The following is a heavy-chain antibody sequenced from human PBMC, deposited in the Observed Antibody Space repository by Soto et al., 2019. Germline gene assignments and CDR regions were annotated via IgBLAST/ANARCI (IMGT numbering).Heavy chain of an antibody. D-gene: IGHD2-15*01. J-gene: IGHJ4*02. V-gene: IGHV3-21*01. Sequence: EVQLVESGGGLVKPGGSLRLSCAASGFTFSSYSMNWVRQAPGKGLEWVSSISSSSSYIYYADSVKGRFTISRDNAKNSLYRKINSLRAEDTAVYSWASPPGDSGVFWYYFDYGAQGTLVTVPS. CDR2: ISSSSSYI. CDR1: GFTFSSYS. CDR3: ASPPGDSGVFWYYFDY.